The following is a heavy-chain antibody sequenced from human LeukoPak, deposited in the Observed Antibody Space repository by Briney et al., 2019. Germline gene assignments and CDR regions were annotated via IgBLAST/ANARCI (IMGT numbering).Heavy chain of an antibody. Sequence: GGSLRLSCAASGFTFSNYNMNWVRQAPGKGLEWVSSISTSSSYIYYADSVKGRFTISRDNAKNSLYLHMNSLTVEDTAVYYCSRDPRHNDYWGQGTLVTVSS. J-gene: IGHJ4*02. CDR1: GFTFSNYN. CDR3: SRDPRHNDY. CDR2: ISTSSSYI. V-gene: IGHV3-21*04.